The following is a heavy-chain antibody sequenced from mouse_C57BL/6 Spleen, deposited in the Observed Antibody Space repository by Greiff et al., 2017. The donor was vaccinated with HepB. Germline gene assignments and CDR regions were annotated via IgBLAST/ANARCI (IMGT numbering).Heavy chain of an antibody. CDR2: INPSNGGT. J-gene: IGHJ1*03. CDR1: GYTFTSYW. CDR3: ARNGGGYWYFDV. Sequence: QVQLLQPGTELVKPGASVKLSCKASGYTFTSYWMHWVKQRPGQGLEWIGNINPSNGGTNYNEKFKSKATLTVDKSSSTAYMQLSSLTSEDSAVYYCARNGGGYWYFDVWGTGTTVTVSS. V-gene: IGHV1-53*01.